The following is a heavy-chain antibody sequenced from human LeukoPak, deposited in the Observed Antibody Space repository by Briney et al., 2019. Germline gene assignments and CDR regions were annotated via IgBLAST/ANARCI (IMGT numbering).Heavy chain of an antibody. D-gene: IGHD6-13*01. CDR2: INHSGST. J-gene: IGHJ4*02. CDR3: ARLPGYSSSYDY. V-gene: IGHV4-34*01. CDR1: GGSFSGYY. Sequence: SETLSLTCAVYGGSFSGYYWSWIRQPPGKGLEWIGEINHSGSTNYNPSLKSRVTISVDTSKNQFSLKLSSVTAADTAVYYCARLPGYSSSYDYWGQGTLVTVSS.